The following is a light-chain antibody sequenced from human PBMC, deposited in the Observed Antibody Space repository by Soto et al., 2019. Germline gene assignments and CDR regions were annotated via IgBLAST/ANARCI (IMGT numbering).Light chain of an antibody. CDR2: GAS. CDR3: QQYGSSLYT. Sequence: EIVLTQSPGTLSLSXXXXATLSCRASQSLTSSYLAWYQQKPGQAPRLLIYGASSRATGIPDRFSGSGSGTDFTLTISRLEPEDFAVYYCQQYGSSLYTFGQGTKLEIK. J-gene: IGKJ2*01. V-gene: IGKV3-20*01. CDR1: QSLTSSY.